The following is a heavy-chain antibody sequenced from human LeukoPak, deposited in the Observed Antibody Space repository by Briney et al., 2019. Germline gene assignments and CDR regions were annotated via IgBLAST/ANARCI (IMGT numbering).Heavy chain of an antibody. CDR2: IKEDGSEK. D-gene: IGHD2-15*01. V-gene: IGHV3-7*04. CDR3: ARQWWYSSDY. Sequence: PGGSLRLSCAASGFTFSSYWTSWVRQAPGKGLEWVANIKEDGSEKYDVDSVKGRFTISRDNAKNSLYLQMNSLRAEDTAVYYCARQWWYSSDYWGQGTLVTVSS. J-gene: IGHJ4*02. CDR1: GFTFSSYW.